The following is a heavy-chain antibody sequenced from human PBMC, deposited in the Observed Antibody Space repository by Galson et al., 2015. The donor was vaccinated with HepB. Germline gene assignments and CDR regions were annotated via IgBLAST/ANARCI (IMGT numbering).Heavy chain of an antibody. CDR3: ARTDYGGNSGGYNWFDP. D-gene: IGHD4-23*01. J-gene: IGHJ5*02. V-gene: IGHV3-11*06. CDR2: ISSSSSYT. Sequence: SLRLSCAASGFTFSDYYMSWIRQAPGKGLEWVSYISSSSSYTNYADSVKGRFTISRDNAKNSLYLQMNSLRAEDTAVYYCARTDYGGNSGGYNWFDPWGQGTLVTVSS. CDR1: GFTFSDYY.